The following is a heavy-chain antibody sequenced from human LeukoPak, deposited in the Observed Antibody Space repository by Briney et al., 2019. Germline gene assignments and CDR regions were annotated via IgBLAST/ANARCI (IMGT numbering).Heavy chain of an antibody. CDR3: ARDLAASGSPSTPSF. D-gene: IGHD1-26*01. J-gene: IGHJ4*02. V-gene: IGHV3-7*01. Sequence: KSGGSLRLSCAASGFIFRNYWMTWVRQSPGQGLEWVANIKEDGSETYYVGSVKGRFTISRDNANNSLYLQMNSLRAEDTALYYCARDLAASGSPSTPSFWGQGTLVTVFS. CDR2: IKEDGSET. CDR1: GFIFRNYW.